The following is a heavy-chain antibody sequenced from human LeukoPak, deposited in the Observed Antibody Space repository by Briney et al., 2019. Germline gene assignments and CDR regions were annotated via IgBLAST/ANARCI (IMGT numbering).Heavy chain of an antibody. V-gene: IGHV4-38-2*02. CDR3: ARGDSSGYSYYFDY. D-gene: IGHD3-22*01. CDR1: GYSISSGYY. Sequence: SETLSLTCTVSGYSISSGYYWGWIRQPPGKGLEWIGSIYHSGSTYYNPSLKSRVTISVDTSKNQFSLKLSSVTAADTAVYYCARGDSSGYSYYFDYWGQGTLVTVS. J-gene: IGHJ4*02. CDR2: IYHSGST.